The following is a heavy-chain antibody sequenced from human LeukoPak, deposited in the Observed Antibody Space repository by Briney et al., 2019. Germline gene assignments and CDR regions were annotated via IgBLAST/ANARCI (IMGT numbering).Heavy chain of an antibody. CDR3: AREGGSGSYLWHAFDI. D-gene: IGHD1-26*01. CDR1: GGAFSSYA. J-gene: IGHJ3*02. CDR2: IIPIFGTA. V-gene: IGHV1-69*13. Sequence: RASVKVSCKASGGAFSSYAISWVRQAPGQGLEWMGGIIPIFGTANYAQKFQGRVTITADESTSTAYMELSSLRSEDTAVYYCAREGGSGSYLWHAFDIWGQGTMVTVSS.